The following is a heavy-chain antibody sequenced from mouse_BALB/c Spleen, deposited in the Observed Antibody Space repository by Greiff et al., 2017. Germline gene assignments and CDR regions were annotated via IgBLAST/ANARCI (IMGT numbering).Heavy chain of an antibody. CDR1: GFTFSSYA. J-gene: IGHJ1*01. CDR3: ARPPYYYGSSPGYFDV. D-gene: IGHD1-1*01. V-gene: IGHV5-9-3*01. CDR2: ISSGGSYT. Sequence: EVHLVESGGGLVKPGGSLKLSCAASGFTFSSYAMSWVRQTPEKRLEWVATISSGGSYTYYPDSVKGRFTISRDNAKNTLYLQMSSLRSEDTAMYYCARPPYYYGSSPGYFDVWGAGTTVTVSS.